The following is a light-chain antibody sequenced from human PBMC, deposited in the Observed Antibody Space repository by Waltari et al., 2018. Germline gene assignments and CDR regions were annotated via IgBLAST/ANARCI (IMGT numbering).Light chain of an antibody. CDR2: DAS. J-gene: IGKJ1*01. CDR3: QKDGSLPAT. V-gene: IGKV3-20*01. CDR1: QSISKY. Sequence: EIMLTQSPGTLSLSPGERATLSCRASQSISKYLAWYQHKPGQPPRLLIYDASSRATGIPDRFSGSGSGTDFSLTISRLEPEDFAVYYCQKDGSLPATFGQGTKVEIK.